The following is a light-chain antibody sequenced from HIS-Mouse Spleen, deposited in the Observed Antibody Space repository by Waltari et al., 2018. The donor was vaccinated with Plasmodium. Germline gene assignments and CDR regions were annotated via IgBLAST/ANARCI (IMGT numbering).Light chain of an antibody. CDR2: GAS. Sequence: EIVMTQSPATLSVAPGERATHSCRARQSVSSNLAWDQQKPGQAPRLLIYGASTRATGIPARFSGSGSGTEFTLTISSLQSEDFAVYYCQQYNNWSFTFGPGTKVDIK. V-gene: IGKV3-15*01. CDR1: QSVSSN. J-gene: IGKJ3*01. CDR3: QQYNNWSFT.